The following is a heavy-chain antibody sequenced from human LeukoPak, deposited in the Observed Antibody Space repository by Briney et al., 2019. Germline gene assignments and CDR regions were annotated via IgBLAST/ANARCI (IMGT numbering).Heavy chain of an antibody. CDR2: INPNSGGT. J-gene: IGHJ6*03. Sequence: ASVKVSCKASGYTFTGYYMHWVRQAPGQGLEWMGWINPNSGGTNYAQKFQGRVIMTRDTSISTAYMELSRLRSDDTAVYYCARDRDNLVTAISPDSYYYYYMDVWGKGTTVTVSS. V-gene: IGHV1-2*02. D-gene: IGHD2-21*02. CDR1: GYTFTGYY. CDR3: ARDRDNLVTAISPDSYYYYYMDV.